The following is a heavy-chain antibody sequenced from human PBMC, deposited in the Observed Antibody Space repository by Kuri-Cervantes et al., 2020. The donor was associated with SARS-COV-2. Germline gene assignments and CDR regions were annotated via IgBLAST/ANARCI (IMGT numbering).Heavy chain of an antibody. J-gene: IGHJ4*02. CDR1: GGSISSSSYY. D-gene: IGHD1-26*01. CDR2: IYYSGST. Sequence: ESLKISCTVSGGSISSSSYYWGWIRQPPGKGLEWIGSIYYSGSTYYNPSLKSRVTISVDTSKNQFSLKLSSVTAADTAVYYCARLGVGSDPNPDYWGQGTLVTVSS. CDR3: ARLGVGSDPNPDY. V-gene: IGHV4-39*01.